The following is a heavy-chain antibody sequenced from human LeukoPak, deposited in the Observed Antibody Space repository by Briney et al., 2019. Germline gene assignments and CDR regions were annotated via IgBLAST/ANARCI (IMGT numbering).Heavy chain of an antibody. J-gene: IGHJ4*02. CDR1: GFTFNSYG. V-gene: IGHV3-30*18. CDR3: AKGGLRFDFWSGYVDY. CDR2: ISYDGSNK. Sequence: GGSLRLSCAASGFTFNSYGMHWVRQAPGKGLEWVALISYDGSNKYFADSVKGRFTISRDNSKSTLYLQMNSLRAEDTAVYYCAKGGLRFDFWSGYVDYWGQGTLVTVSS. D-gene: IGHD3-3*01.